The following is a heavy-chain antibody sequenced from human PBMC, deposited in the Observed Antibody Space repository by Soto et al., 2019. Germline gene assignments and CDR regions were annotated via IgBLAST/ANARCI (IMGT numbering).Heavy chain of an antibody. CDR3: GRGVRITIFGVVTPPYYMDV. CDR1: GGSISSYY. V-gene: IGHV4-59*01. D-gene: IGHD3-3*01. Sequence: PSETLSLTCTVSGGSISSYYWSWIRQPPGKGLEWIGYIYYSGSTNYNPSLKSRVTISVDTSKNQFSLKLSSVTAADTAVYYCGRGVRITIFGVVTPPYYMDVWGKGTTVTVSS. J-gene: IGHJ6*03. CDR2: IYYSGST.